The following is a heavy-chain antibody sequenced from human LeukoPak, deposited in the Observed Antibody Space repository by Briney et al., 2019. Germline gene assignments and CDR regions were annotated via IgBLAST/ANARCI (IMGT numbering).Heavy chain of an antibody. CDR3: AKLWTGTTSY. CDR1: GFTFNSYG. J-gene: IGHJ4*02. D-gene: IGHD1-1*01. CDR2: ISYDGSNK. Sequence: GGSLRLSCAASGFTFNSYGMHWVRQAPGKGLEWVAVISYDGSNKYYADSVKGRFTISRDNSKNPLYLQMNSLRAEDTAVYYCAKLWTGTTSYWGQGTLVTVSS. V-gene: IGHV3-30*18.